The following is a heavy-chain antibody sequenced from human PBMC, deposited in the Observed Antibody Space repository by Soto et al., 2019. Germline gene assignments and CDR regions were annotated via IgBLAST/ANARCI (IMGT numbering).Heavy chain of an antibody. V-gene: IGHV4-59*02. CDR2: AYYSGST. D-gene: IGHD4-4*01. CDR3: ARGTDYTQIASYHYGMDV. CDR1: GKSVSTFY. J-gene: IGHJ6*02. Sequence: SETLSLTCTVSGKSVSTFYWSRIRQPPGKRLEWIGHAYYSGSTNYDPSLKSRVTISVDMSKNQVSLRLTSVTAADTAVYYCARGTDYTQIASYHYGMDVWGQGTSVTVSS.